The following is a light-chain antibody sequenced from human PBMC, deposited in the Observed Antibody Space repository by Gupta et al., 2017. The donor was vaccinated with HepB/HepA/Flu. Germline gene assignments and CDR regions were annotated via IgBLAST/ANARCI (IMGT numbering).Light chain of an antibody. CDR2: GAS. Sequence: EIVLTHSPGTLSLSPGERATLSCRASQSVSSSYLAWYQQKPGQAPRLLIYGASSRATGIPDRFSGSGSGTDFTLTISRLEPEDFAVYYCQQSGSSHTFGQGTRLEIK. V-gene: IGKV3-20*01. J-gene: IGKJ5*01. CDR1: QSVSSSY. CDR3: QQSGSSHT.